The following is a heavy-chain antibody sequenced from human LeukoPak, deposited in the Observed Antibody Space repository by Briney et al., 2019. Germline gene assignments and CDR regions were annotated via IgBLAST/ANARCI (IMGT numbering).Heavy chain of an antibody. Sequence: GESLKISCKGSGYPFTSNWIGWVRQMPGKGLEWMGIIYPGDSETRYSPSFQGQVTMSADKSISTAYLQWSSLKASDTAMYYCARNPSGCHFDYWGQGTLVTVSS. CDR3: ARNPSGCHFDY. V-gene: IGHV5-51*01. CDR1: GYPFTSNW. CDR2: IYPGDSET. D-gene: IGHD4/OR15-4a*01. J-gene: IGHJ4*02.